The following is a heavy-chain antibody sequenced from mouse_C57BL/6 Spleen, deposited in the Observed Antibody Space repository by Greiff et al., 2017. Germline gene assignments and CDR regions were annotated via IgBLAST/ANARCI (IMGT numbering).Heavy chain of an antibody. Sequence: VKLQESGPGLVQPSQSLSITCTVSGFSLTSYGVHWVRQSPGKGLEWLGVIWSGGSTDYNAAFISRLSISKDNSKSQVFFKMNSLQADDTAIYYCARNYYGSSLYFDYWGQGTTLTVSS. D-gene: IGHD1-1*01. CDR2: IWSGGST. J-gene: IGHJ2*01. CDR1: GFSLTSYG. V-gene: IGHV2-2*01. CDR3: ARNYYGSSLYFDY.